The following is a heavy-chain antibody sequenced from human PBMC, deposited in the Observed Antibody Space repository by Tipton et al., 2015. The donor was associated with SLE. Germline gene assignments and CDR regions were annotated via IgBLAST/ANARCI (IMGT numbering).Heavy chain of an antibody. V-gene: IGHV4-39*07. D-gene: IGHD1-1*01. CDR3: ARSSNDPHPDVGQ. CDR1: GGSISSSSYY. J-gene: IGHJ4*02. CDR2: IYYSGST. Sequence: TLSLTCTVSGGSISSSSYYWGWIRQPPGKGLEWIGSIYYSGSTYYNPSLKSRVTISVDTSKTHFSLKLSSVTAADPAVYYCARSSNDPHPDVGQWGQGPLVPVSS.